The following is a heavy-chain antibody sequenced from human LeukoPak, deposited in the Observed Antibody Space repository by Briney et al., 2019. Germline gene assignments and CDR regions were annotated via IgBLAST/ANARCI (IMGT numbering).Heavy chain of an antibody. J-gene: IGHJ4*02. V-gene: IGHV4-39*01. CDR1: GGSISSSPYY. Sequence: PSETLSLTCTVSGGSISSSPYYWGWIRQPPGKGLEWIGTIYYSGSTYYNPSLKSRVTISVDTSKNQFSLKLTSVTAADTAVYYCARLVVSSWYHEVLLGRDYWGQGTLVTVSS. CDR3: ARLVVSSWYHEVLLGRDY. D-gene: IGHD6-13*01. CDR2: IYYSGST.